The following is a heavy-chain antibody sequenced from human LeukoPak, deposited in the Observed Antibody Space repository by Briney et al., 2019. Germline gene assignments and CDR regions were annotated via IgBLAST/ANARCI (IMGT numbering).Heavy chain of an antibody. V-gene: IGHV4-31*03. D-gene: IGHD2-2*01. CDR3: ARLGSKIHYYYYMDV. Sequence: SETLSLTCTVSGGSISSGGYYWSWIRQHPGKGLEWIGYIYYSGSTYYNPSLKSRVTISVDTSKSQFSLKLSSVTAADTAVYYCARLGSKIHYYYYMDVWAKGPRSPSP. CDR1: GGSISSGGYY. CDR2: IYYSGST. J-gene: IGHJ6*03.